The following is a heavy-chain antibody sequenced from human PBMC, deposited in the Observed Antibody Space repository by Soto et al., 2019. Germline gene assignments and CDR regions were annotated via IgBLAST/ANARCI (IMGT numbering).Heavy chain of an antibody. CDR1: GFTFSSYA. V-gene: IGHV3-30-3*01. CDR3: ASSTYYEIYNYYGMDV. Sequence: QVQLVESGGGVVQPGRSLRLSCAASGFTFSSYAMHWVRQAPGKGLEWVAVISYDGSNKYYADSVKGRFTISRDNSKNMLYLQMNSLRAEDTAVYYCASSTYYEIYNYYGMDVWGQGTTVTVSS. D-gene: IGHD3-22*01. J-gene: IGHJ6*02. CDR2: ISYDGSNK.